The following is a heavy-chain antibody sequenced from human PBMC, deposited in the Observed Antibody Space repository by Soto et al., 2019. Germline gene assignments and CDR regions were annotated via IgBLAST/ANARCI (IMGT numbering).Heavy chain of an antibody. D-gene: IGHD1-26*01. CDR3: ARARGRFQSLPFDY. CDR1: GGSISSYY. J-gene: IGHJ4*02. Sequence: SETLSLTCTVSGGSISSYYWSWIRQPPGKGLEWIGYIYYSGSTNYNPSLKSRVTISVDTSKNQFSLKLSSVTAADTAVYYCARARGRFQSLPFDYWGQGTLVTVSS. V-gene: IGHV4-59*01. CDR2: IYYSGST.